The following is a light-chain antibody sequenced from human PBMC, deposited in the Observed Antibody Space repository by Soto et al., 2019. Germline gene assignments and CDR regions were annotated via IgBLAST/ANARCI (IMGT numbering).Light chain of an antibody. CDR3: QHYYTSYTT. Sequence: EIVLTQSPGTLSLSPGERATLSCGASETVTSNYLAWYQQKPGQAPRLLIFGASTRATGTPDRFSGSGSGTDFTLTISRLEPEDFAVYYCQHYYTSYTTFGQGTKVDIK. V-gene: IGKV3-20*01. CDR1: ETVTSNY. CDR2: GAS. J-gene: IGKJ1*01.